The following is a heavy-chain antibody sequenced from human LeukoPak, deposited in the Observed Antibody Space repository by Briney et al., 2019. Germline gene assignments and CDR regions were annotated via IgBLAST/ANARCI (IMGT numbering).Heavy chain of an antibody. CDR3: ARNPNWFDP. J-gene: IGHJ5*02. V-gene: IGHV4-59*01. Sequence: SETLSLTCTVSGGSISSYYWSWIRQPPGKGLEWIGYIYYSGSTNHNPSLKSRVTISVDTSKNQFSLKLSSVTAAGTAVYYCARNPNWFDPWGQGTLVTVSS. CDR2: IYYSGST. CDR1: GGSISSYY.